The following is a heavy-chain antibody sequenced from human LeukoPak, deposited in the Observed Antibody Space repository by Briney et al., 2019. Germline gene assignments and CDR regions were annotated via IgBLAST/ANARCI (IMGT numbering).Heavy chain of an antibody. CDR1: GYTFTSYG. Sequence: SVKVSCKASGYTFTSYGISWVRQAPGQGLEWMGGIIPIFGTTNYAQKFQGRVTITADESTSTGYMELRNLRSEDTAVYYCARPELAGGDYGLDYWGQGTLVTVSS. CDR2: IIPIFGTT. J-gene: IGHJ4*02. CDR3: ARPELAGGDYGLDY. D-gene: IGHD4-17*01. V-gene: IGHV1-69*13.